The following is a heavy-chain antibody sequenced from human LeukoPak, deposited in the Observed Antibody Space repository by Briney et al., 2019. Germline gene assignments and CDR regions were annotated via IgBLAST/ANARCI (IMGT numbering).Heavy chain of an antibody. CDR1: GGSISSSSYY. CDR2: IYYSGST. D-gene: IGHD3-10*01. V-gene: IGHV4-39*07. CDR3: AKDPPRGSYFDL. J-gene: IGHJ2*01. Sequence: SETLSLTCTVTGGSISSSSYYWGWIRQPPGKGLEWIGSIYYSGSTYYNPSLKSRVTMSVHTSKNQFSLNLNSVTAADTAVYYCAKDPPRGSYFDLWGRGTLVTVSS.